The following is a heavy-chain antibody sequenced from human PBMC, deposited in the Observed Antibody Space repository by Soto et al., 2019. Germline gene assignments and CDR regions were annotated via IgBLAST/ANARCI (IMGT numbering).Heavy chain of an antibody. CDR2: IKQDGSEK. CDR1: GFTFSSYC. D-gene: IGHD5-18*01. V-gene: IGHV3-7*01. CDR3: AREAEVGYSYGSDY. Sequence: EVQVVESGGGLVHPGGSLRLSCAASGFTFSSYCMSWVRQAPGKGLEWVANIKQDGSEKYYVDSVRGRFTISRDNAKNSLYLQMNSLRADDTAVYYCAREAEVGYSYGSDYWGQGTLVTVSS. J-gene: IGHJ4*02.